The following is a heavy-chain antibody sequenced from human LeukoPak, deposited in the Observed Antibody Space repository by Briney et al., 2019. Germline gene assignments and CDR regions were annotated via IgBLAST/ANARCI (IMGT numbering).Heavy chain of an antibody. CDR3: AKSIAVTGLGGGRTFDY. CDR2: IKHDGSVQ. D-gene: IGHD6-19*01. J-gene: IGHJ4*02. Sequence: GGSLRLSCAASGFTFSSYWMSWVRQAPGKGLEWVANIKHDGSVQYCVDSVKGRFTISRDNSKNTLYLQMNSLRAQDTAVYYCAKSIAVTGLGGGRTFDYWGQGTLVTVSS. V-gene: IGHV3-7*01. CDR1: GFTFSSYW.